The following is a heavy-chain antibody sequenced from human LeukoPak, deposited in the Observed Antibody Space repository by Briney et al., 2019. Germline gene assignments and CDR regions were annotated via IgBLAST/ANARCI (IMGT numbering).Heavy chain of an antibody. J-gene: IGHJ4*02. V-gene: IGHV1-18*04. CDR3: ARDLQRWLQWEGY. CDR2: ISAYNGNT. CDR1: GYTFTGYY. Sequence: GASVKVSCKASGYTFTGYYMHWVRQAPGQGLEWMGWISAYNGNTNYAQKLQGRVTMTTDTSTSTAYMELRSLRSDDTAVYYCARDLQRWLQWEGYWGQGTLVTVSS. D-gene: IGHD5-24*01.